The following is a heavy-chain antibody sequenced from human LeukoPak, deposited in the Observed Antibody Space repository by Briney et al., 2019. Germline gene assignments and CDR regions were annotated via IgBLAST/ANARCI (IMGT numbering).Heavy chain of an antibody. V-gene: IGHV4-30-4*08. CDR3: ARGWGSSWSFDY. D-gene: IGHD6-13*01. J-gene: IGHJ4*02. Sequence: KPSETLSLTCTVSGGSISSSSYYWSWIRQPPGKGLEWIGYIYYSGSTYYNPSLKSRVTISVDTSKNQFSLKLSSVTAADTAVYYCARGWGSSWSFDYWGQGTLVTVSS. CDR2: IYYSGST. CDR1: GGSISSSSYY.